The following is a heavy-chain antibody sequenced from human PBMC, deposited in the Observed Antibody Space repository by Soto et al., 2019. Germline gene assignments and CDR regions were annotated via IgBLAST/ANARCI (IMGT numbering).Heavy chain of an antibody. J-gene: IGHJ6*02. CDR3: ARDNQYSSSSVRYYYGMDV. Sequence: GGSLRLSCAASGFTVSSNYMSWVRQAPGKGLEWVSVIYSGGSTYYADSVKGRFTISRDNSKNTLYLQMNSLRAEDTAVYYCARDNQYSSSSVRYYYGMDVWGQGTTVTVSS. CDR2: IYSGGST. D-gene: IGHD6-6*01. V-gene: IGHV3-53*01. CDR1: GFTVSSNY.